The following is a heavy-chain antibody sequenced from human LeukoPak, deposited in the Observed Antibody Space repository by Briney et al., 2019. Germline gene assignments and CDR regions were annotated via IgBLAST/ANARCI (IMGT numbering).Heavy chain of an antibody. CDR3: ARGDTNRGNFDS. CDR1: GFVFSRDE. V-gene: IGHV3-48*03. Sequence: AGGSLRLSCAASGFVFSRDEMNWVRQAPGKGLEWVSSITSSGTTIYYGDSVKGRFTISRDNAKNSLCLQMDSLRAEDTAVYYCARGDTNRGNFDSWGQGTLVTVSS. D-gene: IGHD1-14*01. CDR2: ITSSGTTI. J-gene: IGHJ4*02.